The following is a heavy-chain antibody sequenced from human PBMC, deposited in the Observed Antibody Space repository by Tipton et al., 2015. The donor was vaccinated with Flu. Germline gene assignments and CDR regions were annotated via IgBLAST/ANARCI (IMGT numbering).Heavy chain of an antibody. V-gene: IGHV3-30*04. CDR1: GFTFSSYA. CDR3: ARDGEGDAFDI. J-gene: IGHJ3*02. CDR2: ISYDGSNK. D-gene: IGHD7-27*01. Sequence: SLRLSCAASGFTFSSYAVHWVRQAPGKGLEWVAVISYDGSNKYYADSVKGRFTISRDNSKNTLYLQMNSLRAEDTAVYYCARDGEGDAFDIWGQGTMVTVSS.